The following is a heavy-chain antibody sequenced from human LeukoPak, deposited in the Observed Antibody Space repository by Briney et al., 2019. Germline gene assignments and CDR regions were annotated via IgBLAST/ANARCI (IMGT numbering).Heavy chain of an antibody. CDR2: TSGSGGST. D-gene: IGHD3-9*01. J-gene: IGHJ4*02. V-gene: IGHV3-23*01. CDR1: GFTFSSYG. Sequence: GGTLRLSCAASGFTFSSYGMSWVRQAPGKGLEWVSATSGSGGSTYYADSVKGRFTISRDNSKNTLYLQMNSLRAEDTAVYYCAKTHFDWLLPTSYYFDYWGQGTLVTVSS. CDR3: AKTHFDWLLPTSYYFDY.